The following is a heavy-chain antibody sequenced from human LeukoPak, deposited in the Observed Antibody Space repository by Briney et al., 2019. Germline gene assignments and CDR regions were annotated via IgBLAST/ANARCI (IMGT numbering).Heavy chain of an antibody. CDR3: ASSIIRGGYYYYMDV. J-gene: IGHJ6*03. CDR1: GYNFNKYW. Sequence: GESLKISCEASGYNFNKYWIAWVRQMPGKGLEWMGIIYPGDSDTRYSPSFQGQVTISTDKSISTAYLQWSSLKASDTAMYYCASSIIRGGYYYYMDVWGKGTTVTVAS. CDR2: IYPGDSDT. V-gene: IGHV5-51*01. D-gene: IGHD3-10*01.